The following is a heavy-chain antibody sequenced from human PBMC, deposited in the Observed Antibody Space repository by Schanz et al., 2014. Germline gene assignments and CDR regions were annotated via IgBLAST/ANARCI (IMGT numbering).Heavy chain of an antibody. D-gene: IGHD3-9*01. J-gene: IGHJ4*02. Sequence: EVKLLESGGHLVQPGGSLRLSCVASGFTFSTYAMSWVRQAPGKGLEWVSGIGGSGDSTHYADSVKGRFIISRDNSKNTLYLQVNSLRAEDTAVYYCAKDHAGSDILTALGNWGQGTLGTVSS. V-gene: IGHV3-23*01. CDR2: IGGSGDST. CDR3: AKDHAGSDILTALGN. CDR1: GFTFSTYA.